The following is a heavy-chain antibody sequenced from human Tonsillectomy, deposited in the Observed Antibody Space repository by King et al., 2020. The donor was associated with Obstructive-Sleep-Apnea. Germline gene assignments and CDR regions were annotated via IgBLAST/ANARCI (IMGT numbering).Heavy chain of an antibody. Sequence: QLVQSGAEVKKPGASVKVSCKASGYSFTSYAIHWVRQAPGQRLEWMGWINAGNGNTKYSQKFQDRVTITRDTSASTAYMEVSSLRSEDTAVYYCARGPLDFWSGYYSFDHWGQGTLVTVSS. CDR3: ARGPLDFWSGYYSFDH. D-gene: IGHD3-3*01. V-gene: IGHV1-3*01. J-gene: IGHJ4*02. CDR1: GYSFTSYA. CDR2: INAGNGNT.